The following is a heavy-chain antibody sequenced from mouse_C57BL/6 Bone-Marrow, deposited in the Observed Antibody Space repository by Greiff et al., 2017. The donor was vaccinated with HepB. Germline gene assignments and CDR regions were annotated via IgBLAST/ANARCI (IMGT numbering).Heavy chain of an antibody. D-gene: IGHD2-4*01. Sequence: EVKVEESGGGLVQPGGSMKLSCVASGFTFSNYWMNWVRQSPEKGLEWVAQIRLKSDNYATHYAESVKGRFTISRDDSKSSVYLQMNNLRAEDTGIYYCTGDDYEIAYWGQGTLVTVSA. CDR3: TGDDYEIAY. V-gene: IGHV6-3*01. CDR1: GFTFSNYW. J-gene: IGHJ3*01. CDR2: IRLKSDNYAT.